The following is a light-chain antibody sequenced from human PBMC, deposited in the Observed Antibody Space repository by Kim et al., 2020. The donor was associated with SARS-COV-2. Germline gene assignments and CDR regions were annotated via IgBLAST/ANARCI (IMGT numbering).Light chain of an antibody. CDR2: GNS. J-gene: IGLJ2*01. V-gene: IGLV1-40*01. CDR3: QSYDSSLSVYEV. Sequence: ARRPSVGAIDYDEWAQKLPVTAAKLRIYGNSNRPSGVADRFAGSKSGTSASVAITGLQAEDEADYYCQSYDSSLSVYEVFGGGTQLTVL. CDR1: RPSVGAIDY.